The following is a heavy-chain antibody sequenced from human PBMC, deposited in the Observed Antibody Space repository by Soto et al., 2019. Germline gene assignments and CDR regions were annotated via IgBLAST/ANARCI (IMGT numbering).Heavy chain of an antibody. CDR1: GFSLTNNKMG. J-gene: IGHJ6*02. CDR3: PRVWRGSPYYHAMDV. CDR2: IFSDDGK. D-gene: IGHD3-10*01. V-gene: IGHV2-26*01. Sequence: QVTLKESDPVLVKPTETLTLTCIVSGFSLTNNKMGVRWIRQPPGKALEWLANIFSDDGKSYSSSLNSRLTTSQDTSKSQVVLSVTNLGPVDTATYYFPRVWRGSPYYHAMDVWGRGTTVTVSS.